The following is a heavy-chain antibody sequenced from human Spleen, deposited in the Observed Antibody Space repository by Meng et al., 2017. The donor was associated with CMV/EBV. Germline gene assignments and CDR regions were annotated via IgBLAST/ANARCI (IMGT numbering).Heavy chain of an antibody. CDR3: ARDHCSSTNCPYYYGMDV. CDR2: IRYDGSNK. CDR1: GFTFSSYG. V-gene: IGHV3-30*02. J-gene: IGHJ6*02. Sequence: GESLKISCAASGFTFSSYGMHWVRQAPGKGLEWVAFIRYDGSNKSYANSVKGRFTISIDTSKNTLYLQMNSLRPEDTAVYYCARDHCSSTNCPYYYGMDVWGQGTTVTVSS. D-gene: IGHD2-2*01.